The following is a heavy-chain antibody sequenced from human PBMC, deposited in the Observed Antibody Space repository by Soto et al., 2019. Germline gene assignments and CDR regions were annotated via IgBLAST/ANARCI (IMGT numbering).Heavy chain of an antibody. Sequence: GGSLRLSCAASGFTFRSYAMHWVRQAPGKGLEWVAVISYDGSNKYYADSVKGRFTISRDNSKNTLYLQMNSLRAEDTAVYYCARDGNYYDSPSAFDIWGQGTMVTVSS. D-gene: IGHD3-22*01. CDR1: GFTFRSYA. V-gene: IGHV3-30-3*01. J-gene: IGHJ3*02. CDR2: ISYDGSNK. CDR3: ARDGNYYDSPSAFDI.